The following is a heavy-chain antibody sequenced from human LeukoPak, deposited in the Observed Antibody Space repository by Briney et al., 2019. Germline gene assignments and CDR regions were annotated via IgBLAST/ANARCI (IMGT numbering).Heavy chain of an antibody. CDR1: GFTFSSYA. CDR3: ARDANAEGNYYMVV. Sequence: GGSLRLSCAASGFTFSSYAMYWVRQAPGKGLEWVSTISGSGTNTYYADSLKGRFAISRDDSKNTVFLQMNSLRADDTALYYCARDANAEGNYYMVVWGKGTMVTVSS. CDR2: ISGSGTNT. V-gene: IGHV3-23*01. D-gene: IGHD1-1*01. J-gene: IGHJ6*03.